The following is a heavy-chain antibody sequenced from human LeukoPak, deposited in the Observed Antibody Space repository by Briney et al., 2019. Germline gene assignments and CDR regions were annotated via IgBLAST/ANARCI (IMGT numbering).Heavy chain of an antibody. CDR3: AIAQGAGSSSPFDS. Sequence: GGSLRLSCAASGFTFNNYGIHWVRQAPGKGLEWVASIRYDGGNEYQADSVKGRFTISRENFKNKVYLQMNSLRGEDTAVYYCAIAQGAGSSSPFDSWGQGTLVTVSS. CDR1: GFTFNNYG. D-gene: IGHD6-6*01. J-gene: IGHJ4*02. V-gene: IGHV3-30*02. CDR2: IRYDGGNE.